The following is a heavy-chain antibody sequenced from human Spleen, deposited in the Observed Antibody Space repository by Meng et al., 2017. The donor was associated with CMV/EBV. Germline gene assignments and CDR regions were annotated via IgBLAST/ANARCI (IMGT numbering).Heavy chain of an antibody. J-gene: IGHJ6*02. CDR2: INHSGST. CDR3: ARGSVIYGMDV. V-gene: IGHV4-39*07. CDR1: GGSISSSSYY. Sequence: SETLSLTCTVSGGSISSSSYYWGWIRQPPGKGLEWIGEINHSGSTNYNPSLKSRVTISVDTSKNQFSLKLSSVTAADTAVYYCARGSVIYGMDVWGQGTTVTVSS. D-gene: IGHD3-16*02.